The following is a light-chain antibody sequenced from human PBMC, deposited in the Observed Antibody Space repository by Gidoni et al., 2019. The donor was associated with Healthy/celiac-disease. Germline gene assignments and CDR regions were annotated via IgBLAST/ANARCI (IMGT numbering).Light chain of an antibody. J-gene: IGLJ2*01. CDR2: SNN. CDR1: RSNIGSNT. Sequence: QSVLTQPPSASGTPGQRVTISWSGSRSNIGSNTVNWYQQLPGTAPKLLNYSNNQRPSGVPDRFSGSKAGTSASLAIRGLQSEDEADYYCAAWDDSLNGRVFGGGTKLTVL. CDR3: AAWDDSLNGRV. V-gene: IGLV1-44*01.